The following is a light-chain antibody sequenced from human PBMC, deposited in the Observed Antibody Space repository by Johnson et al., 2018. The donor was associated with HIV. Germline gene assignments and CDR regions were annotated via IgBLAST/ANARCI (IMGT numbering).Light chain of an antibody. CDR3: GTWDSCLSAYV. V-gene: IGLV1-51*01. Sequence: QSVLTQPPSVSAAPGQKVTISCSGSSSNIGNNYVSWYQQLPGTAPKLLIYDNNKRPSGIPDRFSGSKSGTSATLGITGLQTGVEADYYCGTWDSCLSAYVFGTGTKVTVL. J-gene: IGLJ1*01. CDR1: SSNIGNNY. CDR2: DNN.